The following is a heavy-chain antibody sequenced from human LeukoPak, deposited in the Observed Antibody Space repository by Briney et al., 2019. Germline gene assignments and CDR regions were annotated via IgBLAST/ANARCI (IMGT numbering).Heavy chain of an antibody. V-gene: IGHV1-24*01. Sequence: ASVKVSCNVSTCTLTELSMHWVRQAPGKGLEWMGGFDPADGETIYAQKFQGRVTMTEDTSTDTAYMELSSLRSEDTAVYYCATGPPLTIQGWKDFHMDVWGKGTTVTISS. J-gene: IGHJ6*03. D-gene: IGHD3-9*01. CDR2: FDPADGET. CDR3: ATGPPLTIQGWKDFHMDV. CDR1: TCTLTELS.